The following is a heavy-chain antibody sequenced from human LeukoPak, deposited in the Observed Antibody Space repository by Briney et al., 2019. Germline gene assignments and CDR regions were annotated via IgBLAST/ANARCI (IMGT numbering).Heavy chain of an antibody. V-gene: IGHV4-59*08. CDR3: ASSPRLTTSWFLFDS. J-gene: IGHJ5*01. CDR1: GGSINNYY. CDR2: ITGSIYYSGST. D-gene: IGHD2-2*01. Sequence: PSETLSLTCTVSGGSINNYYWNWIRQPPGKGLEWIGYITGSIYYSGSTNYNPSLKTRLHLSVDTSKNRFSLKLSSVTAADTAVYYCASSPRLTTSWFLFDSWGHGTLVTVSS.